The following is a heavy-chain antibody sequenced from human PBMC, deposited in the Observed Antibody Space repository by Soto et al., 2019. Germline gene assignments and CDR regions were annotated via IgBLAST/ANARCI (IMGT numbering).Heavy chain of an antibody. CDR1: GFTFSIYW. CDR2: INGDGSAT. CDR3: ARREATDGVLDF. V-gene: IGHV3-74*01. Sequence: GGSLRLSCAASGFTFSIYWMHWVRQAPGKGLVWVSRINGDGSATNDADSVKGRFTISRDNAKNTLHLQMNSLRAEDTALYYCARREATDGVLDFWGQGTLVTVSS. D-gene: IGHD1-26*01. J-gene: IGHJ4*02.